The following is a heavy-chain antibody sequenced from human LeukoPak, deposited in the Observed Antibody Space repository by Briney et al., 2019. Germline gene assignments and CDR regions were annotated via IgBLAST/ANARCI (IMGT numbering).Heavy chain of an antibody. CDR3: ARDEGGKNWFDP. J-gene: IGHJ5*02. D-gene: IGHD4-23*01. CDR1: GDSVSINSAA. V-gene: IGHV6-1*01. CDR2: TYYRSNWYN. Sequence: SQTLSLTCAISGDSVSINSAAWNWIRQSPSRGLEWLGRTYYRSNWYNDYAISVKSRITINPDTSKNQFSLQLSSVTPQDTAVYYCARDEGGKNWFDPWGQGTLVTVSS.